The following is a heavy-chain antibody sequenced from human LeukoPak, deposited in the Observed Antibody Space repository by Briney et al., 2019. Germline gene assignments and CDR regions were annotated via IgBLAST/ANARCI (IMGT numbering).Heavy chain of an antibody. CDR1: GYTFSSYA. CDR3: AKSAAYYYGSGSYYYFDY. J-gene: IGHJ4*02. Sequence: GGSLRLSCAASGYTFSSYAMSWVRQARGKGLEWVSAISGSGVSTYYADSVKGRFTISRDNSKNTLYLQMNSLRAEDTAVYYCAKSAAYYYGSGSYYYFDYWGQGTLVTVSS. CDR2: ISGSGVST. V-gene: IGHV3-23*01. D-gene: IGHD3-10*01.